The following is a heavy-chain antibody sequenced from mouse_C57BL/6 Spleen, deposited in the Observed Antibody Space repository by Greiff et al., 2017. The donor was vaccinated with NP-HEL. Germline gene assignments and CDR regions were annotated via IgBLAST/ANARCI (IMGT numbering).Heavy chain of an antibody. V-gene: IGHV5-4*01. D-gene: IGHD4-1*01. Sequence: EVQLVESGGGLVKPGGSLKLSCAASGFTFSSYAMSWVRQTPEKRLEWVATISDGGSYTYYPDNVKGRFTISRDNAKNNLYLQMSHLKSEDTAMYYCARSNWDGGFDYWGQGTTLTVSS. CDR3: ARSNWDGGFDY. CDR1: GFTFSSYA. J-gene: IGHJ2*01. CDR2: ISDGGSYT.